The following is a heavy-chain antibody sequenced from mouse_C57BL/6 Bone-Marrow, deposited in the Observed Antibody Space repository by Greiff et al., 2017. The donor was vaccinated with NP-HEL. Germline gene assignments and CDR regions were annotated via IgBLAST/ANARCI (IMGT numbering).Heavy chain of an antibody. CDR1: GYTFTSYW. CDR3: ARKRGDGYGY. CDR2: INPSNGGN. D-gene: IGHD2-2*01. J-gene: IGHJ2*01. V-gene: IGHV1-53*01. Sequence: QVQLQQPGTELVKPGASVKLSCKASGYTFTSYWMHWVKQRPGKGLEWIGNINPSNGGNNYNEKFKSKATMTVDKSSSTAYMQLSSLTSDDSAVYDGARKRGDGYGYWGQGTTLTVSS.